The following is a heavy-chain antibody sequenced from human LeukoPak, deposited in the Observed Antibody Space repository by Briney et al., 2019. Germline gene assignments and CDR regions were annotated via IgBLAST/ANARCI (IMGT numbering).Heavy chain of an antibody. CDR2: IYPGDSDT. CDR3: ARQAGWSLARYYFDY. CDR1: GYSFTSYW. D-gene: IGHD4-23*01. Sequence: HGESLKISCKGSGYSFTSYWIGWVRQMPGKGLEWMGIIYPGDSDTRYSPSFQGQVTISADKSISTAYLQWSSLKASDTAMYYCARQAGWSLARYYFDYWGQGTLVTVSS. V-gene: IGHV5-51*01. J-gene: IGHJ4*02.